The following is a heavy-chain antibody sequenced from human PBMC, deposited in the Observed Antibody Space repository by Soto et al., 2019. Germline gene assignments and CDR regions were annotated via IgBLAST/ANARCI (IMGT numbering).Heavy chain of an antibody. Sequence: GGSRRLSCAASGFTFSSYAMSWVRQAPGKGLEWVSAISGSGGSTYYADSVKGRFTISRDNSKNTLYLQMNSLRAEDTAVYYCANFFRGTNYFDYWGQGTLVTVSS. V-gene: IGHV3-23*01. J-gene: IGHJ4*02. CDR3: ANFFRGTNYFDY. D-gene: IGHD1-7*01. CDR1: GFTFSSYA. CDR2: ISGSGGST.